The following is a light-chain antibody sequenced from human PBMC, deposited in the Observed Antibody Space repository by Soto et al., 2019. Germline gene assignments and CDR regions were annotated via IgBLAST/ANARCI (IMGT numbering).Light chain of an antibody. CDR1: QSISSSY. V-gene: IGKV3-20*01. CDR3: QHYGTSWT. CDR2: GAS. J-gene: IGKJ1*01. Sequence: EIVLTQSPGTLSLSPGERATLSCRASQSISSSYLAWYQQKPGQAPRLLIYGASRRVTGIPDRFSGSGSGTDFTLTIGRLEPEDFAMFYCQHYGTSWTFGQGTKVEIK.